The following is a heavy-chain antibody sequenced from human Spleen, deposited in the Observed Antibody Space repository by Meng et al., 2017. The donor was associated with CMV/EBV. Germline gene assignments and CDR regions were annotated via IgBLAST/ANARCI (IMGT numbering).Heavy chain of an antibody. J-gene: IGHJ4*02. CDR2: INPSGGST. Sequence: ASVKVSCKASGGTFSSYTISWVRQAPGQGLEWMGIINPSGGSTSYAQKFQGRVTMTRDTSTSTVYMELSSLRSEDTAVYYCARVRDYGYYFDYWGQGTLVTVSS. CDR3: ARVRDYGYYFDY. CDR1: GGTFSSYT. V-gene: IGHV1-46*01. D-gene: IGHD3-10*01.